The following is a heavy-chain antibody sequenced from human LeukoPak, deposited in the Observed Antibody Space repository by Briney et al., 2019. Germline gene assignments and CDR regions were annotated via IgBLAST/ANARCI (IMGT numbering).Heavy chain of an antibody. CDR3: ARGDVDYYDSSGSDAFYI. D-gene: IGHD3-22*01. J-gene: IGHJ3*02. CDR2: ISSSGSHT. CDR1: GFTISPYS. Sequence: GGSLSLSCATSGFTISPYSMSWVRQAPGKGLEWVACISSSGSHTYYADSVKGRFIISRDNAKNSMSLHINSLRVEDTAMYFCARGDVDYYDSSGSDAFYIWGQGTRVPVSS. V-gene: IGHV3-21*06.